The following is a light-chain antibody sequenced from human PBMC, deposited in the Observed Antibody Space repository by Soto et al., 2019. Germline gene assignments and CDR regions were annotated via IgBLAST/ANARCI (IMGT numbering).Light chain of an antibody. CDR1: QSISSW. J-gene: IGKJ1*01. V-gene: IGKV1-5*01. Sequence: DIQMTQSPSTLSASVGDRVTITCRASQSISSWLAWYQQKPGKAPKLLIYDASTLESGVPSRFSGSGSGTEFTLTISSLQPDDFATYYCQQYMSYSFGQGTRWIS. CDR2: DAS. CDR3: QQYMSYS.